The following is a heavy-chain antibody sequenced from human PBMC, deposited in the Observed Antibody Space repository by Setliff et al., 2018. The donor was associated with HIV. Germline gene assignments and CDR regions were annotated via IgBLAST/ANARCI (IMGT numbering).Heavy chain of an antibody. J-gene: IGHJ2*01. CDR1: GGSISSDSYN. CDR2: IYYSGST. D-gene: IGHD3-3*01. Sequence: PSETLSLTCDVSGGSISSDSYNWAWIRQPTGKGLEWIVTIYYSGSTHYNPSLKIRLTISVDMSKNQLSLKLSSVTAADTAVYYCLLWTGYYTYWYFDLWGRGALVTVAS. CDR3: LLWTGYYTYWYFDL. V-gene: IGHV4-39*07.